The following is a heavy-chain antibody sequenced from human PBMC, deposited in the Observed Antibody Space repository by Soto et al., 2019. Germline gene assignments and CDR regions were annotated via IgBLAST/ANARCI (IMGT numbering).Heavy chain of an antibody. J-gene: IGHJ3*02. D-gene: IGHD2-15*01. CDR3: ARGLKRYCSGGSCYSGALAGFDI. Sequence: SETLSLTCAVYGGSFSGYYWSWIRQPPGKGLEWIGEINHSGSTNYNPSLKSRVTISVDTSKNQFSLKLSSVTAADTAVYYCARGLKRYCSGGSCYSGALAGFDIWGQGTMVTVSS. CDR1: GGSFSGYY. V-gene: IGHV4-34*01. CDR2: INHSGST.